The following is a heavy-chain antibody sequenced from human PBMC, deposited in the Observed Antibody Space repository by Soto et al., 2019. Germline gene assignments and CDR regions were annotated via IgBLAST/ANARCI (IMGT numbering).Heavy chain of an antibody. D-gene: IGHD3-10*01. J-gene: IGHJ5*02. CDR1: GFTFSSYC. CDR3: ARDYRVGEYNWFDP. V-gene: IGHV3-33*01. Sequence: PGGSLRLSCAASGFTFSSYCMHWVRQAPGKGLEWVAVIWYDGSNKYYADSVKGRFTISRDNSKNTLYLQMNSLRAEDTAVYYCARDYRVGEYNWFDPWGQGTLVTVSS. CDR2: IWYDGSNK.